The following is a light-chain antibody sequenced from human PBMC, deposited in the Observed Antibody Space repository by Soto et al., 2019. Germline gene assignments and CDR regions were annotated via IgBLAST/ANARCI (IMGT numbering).Light chain of an antibody. CDR3: SSYTSSSTLYV. CDR2: DVS. J-gene: IGLJ1*01. Sequence: QSALTQPASVSGSPGQSITISCTGTSSDVGGYNYVSWFQQHPGKDPKLMIYDVSNRPSGVSNRFSGSKSGNTASLTISGPQAEDEADYYCSSYTSSSTLYVFGTGTKLTVL. CDR1: SSDVGGYNY. V-gene: IGLV2-14*01.